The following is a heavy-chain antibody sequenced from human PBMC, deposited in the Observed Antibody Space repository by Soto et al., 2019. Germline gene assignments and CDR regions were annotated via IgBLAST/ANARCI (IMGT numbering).Heavy chain of an antibody. Sequence: QVQLVQSGAEVKKPGSSVKVSCKASGGTFSSYAISWVRQAPGQGLEWMGGIIPIFGTANYAQKFQGRVTNTEDESTSTAYMELSRLRSEDTAGYYCARAPRMAVAGTGAAFDIWGQGTMVPVSS. CDR3: ARAPRMAVAGTGAAFDI. D-gene: IGHD6-19*01. J-gene: IGHJ3*02. CDR2: IIPIFGTA. V-gene: IGHV1-69*01. CDR1: GGTFSSYA.